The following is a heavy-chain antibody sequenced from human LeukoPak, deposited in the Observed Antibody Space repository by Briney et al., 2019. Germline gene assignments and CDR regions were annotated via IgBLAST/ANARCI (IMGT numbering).Heavy chain of an antibody. V-gene: IGHV4-59*08. Sequence: SETLSLTCTVSGGAISSYYWSWIRQPPGKGRGWSGYIYYSGSTNYNPSLKSRVTISVDTSKNQFSLKLSSVTAADTAVYYCARQREYCGGDCYPNWFDPWGQGTLVTVSS. CDR3: ARQREYCGGDCYPNWFDP. CDR2: IYYSGST. J-gene: IGHJ5*02. D-gene: IGHD2-21*02. CDR1: GGAISSYY.